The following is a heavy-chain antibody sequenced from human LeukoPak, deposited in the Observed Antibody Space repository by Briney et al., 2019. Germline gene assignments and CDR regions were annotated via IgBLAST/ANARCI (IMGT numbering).Heavy chain of an antibody. CDR3: VRGGWSHDY. CDR1: GGSISSYY. Sequence: PSETLSLTCTVSGGSISSYYWSWIRQPPGKGLEWIRYIYYTGSTNYNPSLKSRVTISVDTSKNQFSLKLRSVTAADTAVYYCVRGGWSHDYWGQGTLVTVSS. J-gene: IGHJ4*02. CDR2: IYYTGST. V-gene: IGHV4-59*01. D-gene: IGHD6-19*01.